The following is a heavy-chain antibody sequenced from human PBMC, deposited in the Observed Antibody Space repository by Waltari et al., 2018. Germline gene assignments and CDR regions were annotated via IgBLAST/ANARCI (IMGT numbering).Heavy chain of an antibody. V-gene: IGHV4-59*01. CDR2: IYYSGST. J-gene: IGHJ4*02. CDR3: ARYAYCSSGRCYQDY. Sequence: QVQLQESGPGLVKPSETLSLTCAVSGGSISGYYWSWVRQSTGKGLEWIGFIYYSGSTNYNPSLKSRVTISVDTSKNQFSLNLNFVTAADTAVYYCARYAYCSSGRCYQDYWGQGILVTVSS. CDR1: GGSISGYY. D-gene: IGHD2-15*01.